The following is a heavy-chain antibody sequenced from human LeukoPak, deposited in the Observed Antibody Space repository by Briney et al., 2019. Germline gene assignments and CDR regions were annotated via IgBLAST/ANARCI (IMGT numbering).Heavy chain of an antibody. D-gene: IGHD5-18*01. J-gene: IGHJ6*02. Sequence: SETLSLTCTVSGGSISSYYWSWIRQPAGKGLEWIGRIYTSGSTNYNPSLKSRVTMSVDTSKNQFSLKLSSVTAADTAVYYCAREIQLWPTTYYYYYYGMDVWGQGTTVTVSS. V-gene: IGHV4-4*07. CDR1: GGSISSYY. CDR3: AREIQLWPTTYYYYYYGMDV. CDR2: IYTSGST.